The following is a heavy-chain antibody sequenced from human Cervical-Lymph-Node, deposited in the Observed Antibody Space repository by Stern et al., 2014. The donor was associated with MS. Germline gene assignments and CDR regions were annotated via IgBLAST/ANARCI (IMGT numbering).Heavy chain of an antibody. J-gene: IGHJ4*02. D-gene: IGHD6-13*01. V-gene: IGHV1-69*01. Sequence: QVQLVQSGAEVTKPGSSVKVSCKASGGTFSKFPSSWVRQAPGQGLEWMGGIFPVLGTPTHAREFRGRGTITADVSTSTVYMELSSLRSDDTAVYYCALSSETSDRWYSLGYALWGQGTLAPVSS. CDR2: IFPVLGTP. CDR3: ALSSETSDRWYSLGYAL. CDR1: GGTFSKFP.